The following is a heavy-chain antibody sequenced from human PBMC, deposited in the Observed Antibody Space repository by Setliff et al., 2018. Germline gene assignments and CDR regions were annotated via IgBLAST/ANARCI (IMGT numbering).Heavy chain of an antibody. Sequence: GASVKVSCKASGYTFTSYGISWVRQAPGQGLEWMGGIIPIFGTANYAQKFQGRVTITADESTSTAYMELSSLRSEDTAVYYCARGGLTYGIFDYWGQGTLVTVSS. CDR3: ARGGLTYGIFDY. V-gene: IGHV1-69*13. D-gene: IGHD4-17*01. CDR2: IIPIFGTA. J-gene: IGHJ4*02. CDR1: GYTFTSYG.